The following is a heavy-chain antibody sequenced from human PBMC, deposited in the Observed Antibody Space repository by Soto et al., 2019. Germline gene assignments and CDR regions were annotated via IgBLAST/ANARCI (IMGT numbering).Heavy chain of an antibody. CDR2: ISGTSHDT. Sequence: GGSLRLSCAASGFTFSNFYMSWVRQAPGKGLEWVSYISGTSHDTNYADSVKGRFTISRDNAKNSLHLQMHSLRAEDTALYYCARSGGTCYSAGCYYYAMDVWGQGTTVTVS. CDR1: GFTFSNFY. V-gene: IGHV3-11*03. CDR3: ARSGGTCYSAGCYYYAMDV. J-gene: IGHJ6*02. D-gene: IGHD2-15*01.